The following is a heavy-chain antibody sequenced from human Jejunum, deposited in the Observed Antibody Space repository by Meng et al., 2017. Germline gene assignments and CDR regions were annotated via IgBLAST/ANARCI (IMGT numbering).Heavy chain of an antibody. CDR1: GYIFTKHA. CDR2: INTNTGNS. CDR3: AKTGYSGYDLDY. V-gene: IGHV7-4-1*02. D-gene: IGHD5-12*01. Sequence: QVRLVQSGFELKKPGASVKVSCKASGYIFTKHAMNWVRQAPGQGLEWMGWINTNTGNSNYAQGFTGRFVFSVDTSVSTAYLQINNLRAEDTAVYYCAKTGYSGYDLDYWGQGTLVTVSS. J-gene: IGHJ4*02.